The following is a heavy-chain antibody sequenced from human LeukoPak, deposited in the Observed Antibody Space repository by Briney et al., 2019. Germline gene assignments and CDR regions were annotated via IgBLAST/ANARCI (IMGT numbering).Heavy chain of an antibody. Sequence: KTSETLSLTCAVYGGSFSGYYWSWIRQPPGKGLEWIGEVNHSGSTNYNPSLKSRVTISVDTSKNQFSLKLSSVTAADTAVYYCARPRGYYDSSGQGFDYWGQGTLVTVFS. CDR2: VNHSGST. CDR1: GGSFSGYY. V-gene: IGHV4-34*01. J-gene: IGHJ4*02. CDR3: ARPRGYYDSSGQGFDY. D-gene: IGHD3-22*01.